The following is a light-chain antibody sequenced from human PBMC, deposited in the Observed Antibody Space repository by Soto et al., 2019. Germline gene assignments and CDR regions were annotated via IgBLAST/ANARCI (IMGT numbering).Light chain of an antibody. CDR3: HYIAGI. V-gene: IGKV1-9*01. CDR2: SAS. CDR1: QDITNY. Sequence: QLTQSPSSLSASIGDRVTITCRASQDITNYLAWYQQQPGKAPKLLVYSASTLHSGVPTRFSCSGSGPEFILTSGRLQLEHFATYYYHYIAGIFGQGTKLEMK. J-gene: IGKJ2*01.